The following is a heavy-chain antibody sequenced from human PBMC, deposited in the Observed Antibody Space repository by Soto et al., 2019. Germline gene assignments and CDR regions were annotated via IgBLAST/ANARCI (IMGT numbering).Heavy chain of an antibody. V-gene: IGHV3-48*01. CDR2: IRVGSSSK. J-gene: IGHJ3*01. CDR1: GFTFSSHA. CDR3: ARDQLYYNDISGRPLNAFDV. D-gene: IGHD3-22*01. Sequence: PGGSLRLSCTASGFTFSSHAMTWVRQAPGKGLEWVSCIRVGSSSKYYADSVKGRFTISRDNAKNSLYLQMNSLRAEDTAVYYCARDQLYYNDISGRPLNAFDVWGQGTMVTVSS.